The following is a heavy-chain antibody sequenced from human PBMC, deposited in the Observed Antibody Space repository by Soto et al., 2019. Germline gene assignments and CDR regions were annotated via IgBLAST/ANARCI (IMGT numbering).Heavy chain of an antibody. D-gene: IGHD2-2*02. CDR1: GFTFSSYG. CDR3: AKARTVVVPDAISY. J-gene: IGHJ4*02. Sequence: QVQLVESGGGVVQPGRSLRLSCAASGFTFSSYGMHWVRQAPGKGLEWVAVISYDGSNKYYADSVKGRFTISRDNSKNTLYLQMNSLRAEDTAVYYCAKARTVVVPDAISYWGQGTLVTVSS. V-gene: IGHV3-30*18. CDR2: ISYDGSNK.